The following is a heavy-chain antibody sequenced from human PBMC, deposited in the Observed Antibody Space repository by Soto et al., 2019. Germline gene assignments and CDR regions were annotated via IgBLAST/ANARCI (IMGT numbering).Heavy chain of an antibody. CDR2: IWSDGTNK. D-gene: IGHD3-3*02. J-gene: IGHJ3*02. Sequence: PGGSLRLSCVGSGYTFSSYNMHWVRQAPGKGPEWVAVIWSDGTNKHYTDSLKGRFTISRDNSKNTLYLQMNSLRVEDTAVYFCARSLADDAFDIWGQGPMVTVSS. V-gene: IGHV3-33*01. CDR3: ARSLADDAFDI. CDR1: GYTFSSYN.